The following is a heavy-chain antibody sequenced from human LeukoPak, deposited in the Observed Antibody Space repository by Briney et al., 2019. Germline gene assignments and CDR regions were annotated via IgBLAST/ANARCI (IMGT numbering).Heavy chain of an antibody. Sequence: PGGSLRLSCAASGFTFSSYAMHWVRQAPGKGLEYVSAISSNGGSTYYANSVKGRFTISRDNSKNTLYLQMNSLRAEDTAVYYCARDPSPEYSGSYYYFDYWGQGTLVTVSS. CDR2: ISSNGGST. J-gene: IGHJ4*02. D-gene: IGHD1-26*01. CDR3: ARDPSPEYSGSYYYFDY. V-gene: IGHV3-64*01. CDR1: GFTFSSYA.